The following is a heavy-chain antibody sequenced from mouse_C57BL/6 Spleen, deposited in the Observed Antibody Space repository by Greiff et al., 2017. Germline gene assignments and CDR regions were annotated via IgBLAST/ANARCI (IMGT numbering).Heavy chain of an antibody. J-gene: IGHJ2*01. D-gene: IGHD2-2*01. CDR1: GFTFSSYT. CDR2: ISGGGGNT. CDR3: ARLVTTSFDY. V-gene: IGHV5-9*01. Sequence: EVMLVESGGGLVKPGGSLKLSCAASGFTFSSYTRSRVRQTPEKRLEWVATISGGGGNTYYPDSVKGRFTISRDNAKNTLYLQMSSLRAEDTALYYCARLVTTSFDYWGQGTTLTVSS.